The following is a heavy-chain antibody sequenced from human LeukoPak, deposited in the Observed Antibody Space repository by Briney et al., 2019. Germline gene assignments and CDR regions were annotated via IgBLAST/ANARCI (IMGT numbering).Heavy chain of an antibody. Sequence: PSETLSLTCTVSGGSIRSYYWSWIRQPPGKGLEWIGYIYYSGSTNYNPSLKSRVTISVDTSKNQFSLKLSSVTAADAAVYYCARDGCGGDCPYGNGWFDPWGQGTLATVSS. CDR3: ARDGCGGDCPYGNGWFDP. CDR2: IYYSGST. V-gene: IGHV4-59*01. J-gene: IGHJ5*02. D-gene: IGHD2-21*02. CDR1: GGSIRSYY.